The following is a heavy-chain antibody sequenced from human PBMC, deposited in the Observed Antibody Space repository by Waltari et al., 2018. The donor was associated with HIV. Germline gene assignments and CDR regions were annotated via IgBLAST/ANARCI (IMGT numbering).Heavy chain of an antibody. CDR2: INPNRGGT. CDR1: GYTFTGYY. D-gene: IGHD2-2*01. V-gene: IGHV1-2*06. Sequence: QVQLVQSGAEVKKPGASVKVSCKASGYTFTGYYMHWVRQAPGQGLEGMGRINPNRGGTNYAQKFQGRVTMTRDTSISTAYMELSRLRSDDTAVYYCARGVGPLDYWGQGTLVTVSS. J-gene: IGHJ4*02. CDR3: ARGVGPLDY.